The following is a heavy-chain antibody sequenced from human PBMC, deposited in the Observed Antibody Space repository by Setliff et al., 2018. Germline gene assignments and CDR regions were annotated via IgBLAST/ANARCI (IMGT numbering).Heavy chain of an antibody. D-gene: IGHD2-21*02. CDR2: IDHDGPSV. CDR1: GVSINSLNW. J-gene: IGHJ4*02. V-gene: IGHV4-4*02. Sequence: PSETLSLTCAVSGVSINSLNWWTWVRQPPGKGLEWIGEIDHDGPSVHYNPSLKSRVSISVDKSKNEFSLGLDSVTAADTAVYYCARGGWGLVIFEGVYFDYWGQGTPVTVSS. CDR3: ARGGWGLVIFEGVYFDY.